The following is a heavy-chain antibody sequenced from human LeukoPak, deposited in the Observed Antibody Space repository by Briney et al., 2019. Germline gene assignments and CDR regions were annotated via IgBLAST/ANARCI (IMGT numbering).Heavy chain of an antibody. J-gene: IGHJ6*03. V-gene: IGHV4-39*01. D-gene: IGHD6-19*01. CDR1: GGSIGSSAYS. CDR3: ARVSGWHYYYYYMDV. CDR2: ISYTGTT. Sequence: SETLSLTCTVSGGSIGSSAYSWGWIRQPPGKGLEWIGSISYTGTTYYNPSLKSRVTISLDTSKNQFSLKLSSVTAADTAVYYCARVSGWHYYYYYMDVWGKGTTVTVSS.